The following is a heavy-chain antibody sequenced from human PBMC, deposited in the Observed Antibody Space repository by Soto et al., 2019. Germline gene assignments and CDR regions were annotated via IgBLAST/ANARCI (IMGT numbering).Heavy chain of an antibody. D-gene: IGHD2-8*01. J-gene: IGHJ4*02. Sequence: SVKVSCKASGFTFTSSAMQWVRQARGQRLEWIGWIVVGSGNTNYAQKFQERVTITRDMSTSTAYMELSSLRSEDTAVYYCATTGWDCTKGVCYDYWGQGTLVTVSS. CDR3: ATTGWDCTKGVCYDY. CDR1: GFTFTSSA. CDR2: IVVGSGNT. V-gene: IGHV1-58*02.